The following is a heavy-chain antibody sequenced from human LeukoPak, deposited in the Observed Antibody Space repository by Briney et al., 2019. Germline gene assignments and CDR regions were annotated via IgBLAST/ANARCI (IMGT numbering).Heavy chain of an antibody. D-gene: IGHD1-1*01. V-gene: IGHV3-23*01. J-gene: IGHJ4*02. CDR2: INPSGGAT. CDR3: TSQTYKVSARYYSDY. Sequence: GGSLSLSCATSGFTLSSYTMTWVRQSPGKGLEWVSIINPSGGATFYADSVKGRFTVFRDNSRNTLFLQMQGLRAEDTAVYYCTSQTYKVSARYYSDYWGQGTLVTVSS. CDR1: GFTLSSYT.